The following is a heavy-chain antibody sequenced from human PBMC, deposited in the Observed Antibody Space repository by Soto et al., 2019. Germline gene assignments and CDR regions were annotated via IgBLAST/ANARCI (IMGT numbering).Heavy chain of an antibody. CDR3: AREGRSSWYQTEVYYYGMDV. J-gene: IGHJ6*01. CDR2: IYYSGST. CDR1: GGSISSYY. D-gene: IGHD6-13*01. Sequence: SETLSLTCTVSGGSISSYYWSWIRQPPGKGLEWIGDIYYSGSTNYNPSLKSRVTIAVDTSKNQFSLKLSSVTAADTAVYYCAREGRSSWYQTEVYYYGMDVWGQGTTVNVSS. V-gene: IGHV4-59*01.